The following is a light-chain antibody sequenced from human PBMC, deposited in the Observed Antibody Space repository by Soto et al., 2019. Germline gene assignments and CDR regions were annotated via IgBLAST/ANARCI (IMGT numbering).Light chain of an antibody. J-gene: IGKJ2*01. V-gene: IGKV3-15*01. CDR2: GAS. CDR1: QSVTSN. Sequence: EIVMTQSPATLSVSPGERATLSCRASQSVTSNLAWYQQKPGQAPRLLIYGASTRATVIPARFSGSGSGTEFTLTISSLQSEDLGVYYCKQYNNWPPYTFGQGTKLQIK. CDR3: KQYNNWPPYT.